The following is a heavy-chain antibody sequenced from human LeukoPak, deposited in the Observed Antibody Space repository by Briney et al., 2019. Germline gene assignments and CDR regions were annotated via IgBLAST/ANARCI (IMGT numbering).Heavy chain of an antibody. CDR1: GFTVSSNY. V-gene: IGHV3-53*01. D-gene: IGHD6-13*01. CDR3: ARGGHSGRFDP. J-gene: IGHJ5*02. CDR2: IYSGGST. Sequence: AGGSLRLSCAASGFTVSSNYMSWVGQAPGKGLEWVSVIYSGGSTYYADSVKGRFTISRDNSKNTLYLQMNSLRAEDTAVYYCARGGHSGRFDPWGQGTLVTVSS.